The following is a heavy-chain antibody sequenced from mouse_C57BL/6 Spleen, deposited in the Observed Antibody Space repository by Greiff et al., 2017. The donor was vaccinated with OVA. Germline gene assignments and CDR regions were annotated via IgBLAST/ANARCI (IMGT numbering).Heavy chain of an antibody. CDR2: ISYDGSN. V-gene: IGHV3-6*01. Sequence: EVQLVESGPGLVKPSQSLSLTCSVTGYSITSGYYWNWIRQFPGNKLEWMGYISYDGSNNYNPSLKNRISITRDTSKNQFFLKLNSVTTEDTATYYCARRDSSDAMDYWGQGTSVTVSS. CDR3: ARRDSSDAMDY. CDR1: GYSITSGYY. D-gene: IGHD3-2*02. J-gene: IGHJ4*01.